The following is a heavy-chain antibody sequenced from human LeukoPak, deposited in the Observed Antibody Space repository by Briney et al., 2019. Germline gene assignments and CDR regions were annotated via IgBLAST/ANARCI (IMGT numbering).Heavy chain of an antibody. CDR1: GFTFSSYG. CDR2: IWYDGSNK. D-gene: IGHD5-18*01. J-gene: IGHJ4*02. CDR3: ARAPDTAMIDY. V-gene: IGHV3-33*01. Sequence: PGGPLRLSCAASGFTFSSYGMHWVRQAPGKGLEWVAVIWYDGSNKYYADSVKGRFTISRDNSKNTLYLQMNSLRAEDTAVYYCARAPDTAMIDYWGQGTLVTVSS.